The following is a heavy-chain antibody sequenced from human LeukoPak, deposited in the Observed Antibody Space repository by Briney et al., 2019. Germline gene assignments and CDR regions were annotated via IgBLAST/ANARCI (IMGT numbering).Heavy chain of an antibody. CDR2: INHDRSET. J-gene: IGHJ4*02. CDR3: ARDPSRGYNYGYGDY. D-gene: IGHD5-18*01. Sequence: PGGSLRLSCAASGFTFTSYWMSWVRQAPGKGPEWVAHINHDRSETYYVDSVRGRFSIARDNAKNSVYLQMNGLRAEDTAVYYCARDPSRGYNYGYGDYWGQGTLVTVSS. CDR1: GFTFTSYW. V-gene: IGHV3-7*01.